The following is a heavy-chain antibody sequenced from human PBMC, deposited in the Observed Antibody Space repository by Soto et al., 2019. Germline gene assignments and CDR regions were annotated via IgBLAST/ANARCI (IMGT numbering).Heavy chain of an antibody. V-gene: IGHV3-72*01. Sequence: EVQLVESGGGLVQPGGSLRLSCAASGFTFSDRYMDWVRQAPGKGLEWVGRIRNKANKFTTEYGASVRGRFTISRDDSEKSVFLQMDSLKIEDTAVYYCARAEMDVRGKGTTVTVAS. CDR2: IRNKANKFTT. CDR3: ARAEMDV. CDR1: GFTFSDRY. J-gene: IGHJ6*04.